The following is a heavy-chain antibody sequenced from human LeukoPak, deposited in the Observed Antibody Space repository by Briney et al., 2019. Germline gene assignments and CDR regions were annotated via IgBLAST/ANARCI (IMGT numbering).Heavy chain of an antibody. CDR2: LYRDGST. J-gene: IGHJ6*03. D-gene: IGHD2-21*02. Sequence: GGSLRLSCAVSGFSVSSNYMNWVRQAPGRGLEWVSVLYRDGSTYYADSVKGRFTISRDNSKNTLYLQMNSLRVEDTAVYYCARDSGDGDYTPDMDLWGKGTTVTVSS. CDR1: GFSVSSNY. CDR3: ARDSGDGDYTPDMDL. V-gene: IGHV3-53*01.